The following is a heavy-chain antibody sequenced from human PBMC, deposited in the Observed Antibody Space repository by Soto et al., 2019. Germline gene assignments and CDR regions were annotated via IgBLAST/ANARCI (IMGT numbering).Heavy chain of an antibody. J-gene: IGHJ4*02. CDR2: ISSSGSTI. CDR3: ARPSITIFGVVSYFDY. V-gene: IGHV3-11*04. Sequence: GGSLRLSCAASGFTFSDYYMSWIRQAPGKGLEWVSYISSSGSTIYYADSVKGRFTISRDNAKNSLFLQMNSLRAEDTVLYYCARPSITIFGVVSYFDYWGQGTLVTVSS. D-gene: IGHD3-3*01. CDR1: GFTFSDYY.